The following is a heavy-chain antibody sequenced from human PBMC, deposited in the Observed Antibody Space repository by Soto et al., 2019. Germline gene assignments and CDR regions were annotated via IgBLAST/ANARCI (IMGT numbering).Heavy chain of an antibody. Sequence: EVQLLESGGGLVQPGGSLSLSCAASGFTFSSYAMSWVRQAPGKGLAWVSGSSGSGGSTYYADSVKGRFTISRDNSKNTLYLQMNSLRAEDTAVYYCASNTIYDPPDYWGQGTLVTVSS. CDR3: ASNTIYDPPDY. D-gene: IGHD3-16*01. CDR1: GFTFSSYA. CDR2: SSGSGGST. V-gene: IGHV3-23*01. J-gene: IGHJ4*02.